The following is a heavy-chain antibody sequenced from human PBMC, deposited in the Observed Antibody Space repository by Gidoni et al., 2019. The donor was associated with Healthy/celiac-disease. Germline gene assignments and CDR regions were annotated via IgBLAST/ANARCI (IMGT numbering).Heavy chain of an antibody. CDR3: ARISTYYDILTGYYKGNWFDP. J-gene: IGHJ5*02. V-gene: IGHV2-26*01. CDR1: GFSLSNARMG. Sequence: QVTLKESGPVLVQPTETLTLTCTVSGFSLSNARMGVSWIRQPPGKALEWLAHIFSNDEKSYSTSLKSRLTISKDTSKSQVVLTMTNMDPVDTATYYCARISTYYDILTGYYKGNWFDPWGQGTLVTVSS. D-gene: IGHD3-9*01. CDR2: IFSNDEK.